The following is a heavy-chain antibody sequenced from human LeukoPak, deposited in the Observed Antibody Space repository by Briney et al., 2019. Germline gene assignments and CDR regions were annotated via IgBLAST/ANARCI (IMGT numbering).Heavy chain of an antibody. D-gene: IGHD5-12*01. J-gene: IGHJ4*02. Sequence: GESLKISCKGSGYKFTNYWIGWVRQMPGKGLEWMGIIYPGDSETRYSPSFQGQVTIAADKSINTVYLQWTSLKASDTAMYFCARHDGFTGYDPFDSWGQGTPVTVSS. CDR2: IYPGDSET. V-gene: IGHV5-51*01. CDR3: ARHDGFTGYDPFDS. CDR1: GYKFTNYW.